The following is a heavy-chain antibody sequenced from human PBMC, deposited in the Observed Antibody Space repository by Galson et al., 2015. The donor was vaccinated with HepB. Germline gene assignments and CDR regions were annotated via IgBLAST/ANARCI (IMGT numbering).Heavy chain of an antibody. J-gene: IGHJ4*02. CDR3: ARVPLLDYYDSSGYHFDY. CDR2: INAGNGST. D-gene: IGHD3-22*01. CDR1: GYTFTSYA. Sequence: SVKVSCKASGYTFTSYAMHWVRQAPGQRLEWMGWINAGNGSTKYSQKFQGRVTITRDTSASTAYMELSSLRSEDTAVYYCARVPLLDYYDSSGYHFDYWGQGTLVTVSS. V-gene: IGHV1-3*01.